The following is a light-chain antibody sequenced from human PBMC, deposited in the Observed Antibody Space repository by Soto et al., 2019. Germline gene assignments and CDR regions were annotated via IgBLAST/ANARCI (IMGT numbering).Light chain of an antibody. Sequence: DIQMTQSPSTLSASVGDRVTITCRASQSISSWLAWYQQKPGKAPKLLIYEASGLESGVPSRFSGSGSGTEFTLTIRSLQPDDFATYSCQQYNSYYTFGQGTKLEIK. CDR2: EAS. CDR1: QSISSW. J-gene: IGKJ2*01. CDR3: QQYNSYYT. V-gene: IGKV1-5*03.